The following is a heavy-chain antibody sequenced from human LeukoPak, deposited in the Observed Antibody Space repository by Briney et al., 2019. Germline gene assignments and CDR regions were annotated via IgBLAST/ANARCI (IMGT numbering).Heavy chain of an antibody. D-gene: IGHD3-22*01. V-gene: IGHV5-51*01. CDR1: GYTFNTYW. CDR2: IYPGDSET. J-gene: IGHJ5*02. CDR3: ARLLRDCDSSNCYGTYWFDP. Sequence: GESLKISCKGSGYTFNTYWIGWVRQMPRKGLEWMGIIYPGDSETRYSPSFQGQVTISVDKSISTAFLQWSTVKASDTAIYYCARLLRDCDSSNCYGTYWFDPWGQGTQVTVSS.